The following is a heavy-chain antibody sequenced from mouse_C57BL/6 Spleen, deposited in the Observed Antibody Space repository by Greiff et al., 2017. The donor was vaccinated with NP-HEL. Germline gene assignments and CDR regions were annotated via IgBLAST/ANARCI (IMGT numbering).Heavy chain of an antibody. V-gene: IGHV10-1*01. J-gene: IGHJ4*01. CDR3: VRPGFITTALDY. D-gene: IGHD1-1*01. CDR2: IRSKSNNYAT. CDR1: GFSFNTYA. Sequence: EVHLVESGGGLVQPKGSLKLSCAASGFSFNTYAMNWVRQAPGKGLEWVARIRSKSNNYATYYADSVKDRFTISRDDSESMLYLQMNNLKTEDTAMYYCVRPGFITTALDYWGQGTSVTVSS.